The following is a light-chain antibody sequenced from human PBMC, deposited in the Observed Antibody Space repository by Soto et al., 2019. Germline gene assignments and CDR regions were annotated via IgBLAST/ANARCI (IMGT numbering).Light chain of an antibody. CDR2: DAS. J-gene: IGKJ5*01. V-gene: IGKV3-11*01. Sequence: EIVLTQSPATLSLSPGERATLSCRASQSVSSYLAWYQQKPGQAPRLLIYDASNRATGIPGRFSGSGSGTDFTLTISSLEPEDSAVYYCQQRSNWPPITFGQGTRLEIK. CDR1: QSVSSY. CDR3: QQRSNWPPIT.